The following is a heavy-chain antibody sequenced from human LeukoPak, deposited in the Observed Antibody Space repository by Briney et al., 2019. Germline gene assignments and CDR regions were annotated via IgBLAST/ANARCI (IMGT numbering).Heavy chain of an antibody. V-gene: IGHV4-4*07. D-gene: IGHD2-2*01. CDR1: GSSISNYY. J-gene: IGHJ3*02. Sequence: PSETLSLTCTVSGSSISNYYWSWLRQPAGKGLEWIGRIYTSASTNYNPSLKSRVTLSVDASKNQFSLRLSSLTAADTAVYYCARGRYCSATICSGGDAFDIWGQGTVVTVSS. CDR3: ARGRYCSATICSGGDAFDI. CDR2: IYTSAST.